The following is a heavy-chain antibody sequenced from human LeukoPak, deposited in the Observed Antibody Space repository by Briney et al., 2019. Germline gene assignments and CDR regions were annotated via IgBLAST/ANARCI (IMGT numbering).Heavy chain of an antibody. Sequence: PGESLKISCKGSGYSFTSYWIGWVRQMPGKGLEWMGIIHPVNSETRYRPSFEGQVTISADTSISTVFLQWNSLKSSDTAMYYCARRGSYYWFDYWGQGTLVTVSS. CDR1: GYSFTSYW. V-gene: IGHV5-51*01. CDR2: IHPVNSET. J-gene: IGHJ5*01. CDR3: ARRGSYYWFDY. D-gene: IGHD1-26*01.